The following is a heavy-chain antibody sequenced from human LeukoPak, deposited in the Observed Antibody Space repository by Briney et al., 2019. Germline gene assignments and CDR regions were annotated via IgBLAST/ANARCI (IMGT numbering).Heavy chain of an antibody. J-gene: IGHJ4*02. Sequence: GGSLRLSCAASGFTFSSYAMHWVRQAPGKGLEWVAVISDDGSNKYYTDSVKGRFTISRDNSKNTLYLQMNSLGAEDTAVYYCARDPGSGTGYWGQGTLVTVSS. CDR1: GFTFSSYA. D-gene: IGHD3-10*01. CDR2: ISDDGSNK. CDR3: ARDPGSGTGY. V-gene: IGHV3-30-3*01.